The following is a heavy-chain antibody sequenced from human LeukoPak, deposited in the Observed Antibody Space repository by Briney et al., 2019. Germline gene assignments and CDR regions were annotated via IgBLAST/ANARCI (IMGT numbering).Heavy chain of an antibody. CDR2: ISSSSSTI. CDR3: ARTTVDIYYYYYMDV. V-gene: IGHV3-48*04. Sequence: PGGSLRLSCAASGFTFSSYSMTWVRQAPGKGLEWVSYISSSSSTIYYADSVKGRFTISRDNAKNSPFLQMNSLRAEDTAVYYCARTTVDIYYYYYMDVWGKGTTVTVSS. J-gene: IGHJ6*03. D-gene: IGHD4-23*01. CDR1: GFTFSSYS.